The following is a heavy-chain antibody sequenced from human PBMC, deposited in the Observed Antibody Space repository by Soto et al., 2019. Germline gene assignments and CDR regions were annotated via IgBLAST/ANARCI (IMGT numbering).Heavy chain of an antibody. Sequence: GGSLRLSCAASGFTFSSYWMHWVRQTPGQGLLWVSQIRTDGSWASYADSVKGRFTISRDNAKDTLYLQMNSLRAGDTAVYYCAINSRYCSSTSCYADWGQGTLVTVSS. CDR2: IRTDGSWA. D-gene: IGHD2-2*01. CDR1: GFTFSSYW. V-gene: IGHV3-74*01. J-gene: IGHJ4*02. CDR3: AINSRYCSSTSCYAD.